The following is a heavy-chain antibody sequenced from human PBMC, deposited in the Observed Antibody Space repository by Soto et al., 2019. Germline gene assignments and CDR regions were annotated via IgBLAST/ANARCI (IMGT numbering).Heavy chain of an antibody. D-gene: IGHD2-15*01. CDR2: ISSSGSTI. CDR1: GFTFSDYY. CDR3: ARGGYCSGGSCHTRYYYYMDV. Sequence: QVQLVESGGGLVKPGGSLRLSCAASGFTFSDYYMSWIRQAPGKGLEWVSYISSSGSTIYYADSVKGRFTISRDNAKNSLYLQMNSLRDEDTAVYYCARGGYCSGGSCHTRYYYYMDVWGKGTTVTVSS. J-gene: IGHJ6*03. V-gene: IGHV3-11*01.